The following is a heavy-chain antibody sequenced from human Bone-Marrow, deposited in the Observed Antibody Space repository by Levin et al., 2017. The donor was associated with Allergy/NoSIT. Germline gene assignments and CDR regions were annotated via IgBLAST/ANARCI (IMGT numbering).Heavy chain of an antibody. CDR2: INCDGGGT. CDR1: GYTFTDYY. Sequence: ASVKVSCNGSGYTFTDYYIHWVRQAPGQGLEWMGRINCDGGGTKFSQKFEGRVTMTSDTSIRSVSMEIRSLRSDDTAVYYCTRNLVGVDAFDFWGPGTTVVVSA. D-gene: IGHD1-26*01. J-gene: IGHJ3*01. CDR3: TRNLVGVDAFDF. V-gene: IGHV1-2*02.